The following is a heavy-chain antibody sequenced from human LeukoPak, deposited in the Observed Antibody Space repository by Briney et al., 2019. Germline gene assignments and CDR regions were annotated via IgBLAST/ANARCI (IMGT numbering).Heavy chain of an antibody. J-gene: IGHJ5*02. CDR3: ASETVTMNSNWFDP. Sequence: PGGSLRLSCAASGFTFSSYAMSWVRQAPGKGLEWVSAISGSGGSTYYADSVKGRFTISRDNAKNSLYLQMNSLRAEDTAVYYCASETVTMNSNWFDPWGQGTLVTVSS. V-gene: IGHV3-23*01. CDR2: ISGSGGST. CDR1: GFTFSSYA. D-gene: IGHD4-17*01.